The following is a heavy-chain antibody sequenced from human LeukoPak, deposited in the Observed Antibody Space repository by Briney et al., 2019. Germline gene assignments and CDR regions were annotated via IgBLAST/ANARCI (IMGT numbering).Heavy chain of an antibody. CDR1: GYTLTELS. Sequence: ASVKVSCKVSGYTLTELSMHWMRQAPGKGLEWMGGFDPEDGETIYAQKFQGRVTMTEDTSTDTAYMELSSLRSEDTAVYYCATFTNSGWYRHFDYWGQGTLVTVSS. J-gene: IGHJ4*02. CDR3: ATFTNSGWYRHFDY. CDR2: FDPEDGET. V-gene: IGHV1-24*01. D-gene: IGHD6-19*01.